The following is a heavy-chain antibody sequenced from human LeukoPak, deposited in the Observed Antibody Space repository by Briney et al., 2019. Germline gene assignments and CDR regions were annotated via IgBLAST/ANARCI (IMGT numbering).Heavy chain of an antibody. V-gene: IGHV3-9*01. D-gene: IGHD5-24*01. Sequence: QPGRSLRLSCAASGFTFDDYAMHWVRQAPGKGLEWVSGIGWNSGSIGYADSVKGRFTISRDNAKNSLYLQMNSLRAEDTALYYCAKVMGDGYYDYWGQGTLVTVSS. CDR3: AKVMGDGYYDY. CDR2: IGWNSGSI. CDR1: GFTFDDYA. J-gene: IGHJ4*02.